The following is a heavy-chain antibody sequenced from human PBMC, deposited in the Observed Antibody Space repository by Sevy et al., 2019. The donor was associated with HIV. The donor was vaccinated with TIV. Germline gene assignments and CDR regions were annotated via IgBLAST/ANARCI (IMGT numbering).Heavy chain of an antibody. CDR3: ARQRGMATIDY. Sequence: SETLSLTCTVSGGSISSSSYYWGWIRQPPGKGLEWIGSIYYSGSTYYNPSLKSRVTISVDTSKNQFSLKLSSVTAADTAVYYCARQRGMATIDYWGQGILVTVSS. CDR2: IYYSGST. V-gene: IGHV4-39*01. J-gene: IGHJ4*02. D-gene: IGHD5-12*01. CDR1: GGSISSSSYY.